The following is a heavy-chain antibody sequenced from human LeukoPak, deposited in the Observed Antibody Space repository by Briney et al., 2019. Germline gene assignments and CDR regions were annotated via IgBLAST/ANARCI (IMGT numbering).Heavy chain of an antibody. Sequence: SETLSLTCTVSGGSFSSSSYYWGWIRQPPGKGLEWIGSIYYSGSTYYNPSLKSRVTISVDTSKNQFSLKLSSVTAADTAVYYCARHGSGSYVFDYWGQGTLVTVSS. D-gene: IGHD3-10*01. CDR3: ARHGSGSYVFDY. CDR2: IYYSGST. J-gene: IGHJ4*02. CDR1: GGSFSSSSYY. V-gene: IGHV4-39*01.